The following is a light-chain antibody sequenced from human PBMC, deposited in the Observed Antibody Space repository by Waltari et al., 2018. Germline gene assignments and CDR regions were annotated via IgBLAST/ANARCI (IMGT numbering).Light chain of an antibody. V-gene: IGKV3-20*01. J-gene: IGKJ4*01. CDR1: QSPSSSY. CDR3: QQYAGSLT. CDR2: GSS. Sequence: EIVLTQSPGTLSLSPGERATLSCRASQSPSSSYLAWYQQKPGQPPRLLIYGSSKRATGIPDRFSGSWSGTDFTLTITRVEPEDFAIYYCQQYAGSLTFGGGTKVEIK.